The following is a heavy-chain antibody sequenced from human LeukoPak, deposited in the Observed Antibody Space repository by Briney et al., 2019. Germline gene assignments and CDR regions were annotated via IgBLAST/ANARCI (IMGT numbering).Heavy chain of an antibody. J-gene: IGHJ4*02. Sequence: GGSLRLSCAASGFTFSSHSMNWVRQAPGKGLEWVSAISGSGGSTFYADSVRGRFTISRDNSRNALYLQVNSLRAEDTAVYYCAKGGVRGAQSDGYWGQGSLVTVSS. CDR1: GFTFSSHS. V-gene: IGHV3-23*01. D-gene: IGHD3-10*01. CDR2: ISGSGGST. CDR3: AKGGVRGAQSDGY.